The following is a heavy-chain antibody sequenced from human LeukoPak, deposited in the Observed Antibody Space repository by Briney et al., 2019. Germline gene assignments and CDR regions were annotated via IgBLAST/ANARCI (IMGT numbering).Heavy chain of an antibody. CDR1: GFTVSSNY. Sequence: GGSLRLSCAASGFTVSSNYMNWVRQAPGKGLEWVSHISSSSSTIYYADSVKGRFTISRDNAKNSLYLQMNSLRAEDTAVYYCARDGYNSLDFDYWGQGTLVTVSS. D-gene: IGHD5-24*01. V-gene: IGHV3-48*04. J-gene: IGHJ4*02. CDR3: ARDGYNSLDFDY. CDR2: ISSSSSTI.